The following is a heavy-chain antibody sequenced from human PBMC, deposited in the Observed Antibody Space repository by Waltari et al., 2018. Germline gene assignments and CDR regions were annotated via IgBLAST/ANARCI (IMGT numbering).Heavy chain of an antibody. CDR2: IIPIFGTA. J-gene: IGHJ4*02. Sequence: QVQLVQSGAEVKKPGSSVKVSCKASGGTFSSYAISWVRQAPGQGLEWMGGIIPIFGTANYAQEFQGRVTITADESTSTAYMELSSLRSEDTAVYYCARDLAYYYDSSGYQVTRFDYWGQGTLVTVSS. V-gene: IGHV1-69*01. CDR1: GGTFSSYA. CDR3: ARDLAYYYDSSGYQVTRFDY. D-gene: IGHD3-22*01.